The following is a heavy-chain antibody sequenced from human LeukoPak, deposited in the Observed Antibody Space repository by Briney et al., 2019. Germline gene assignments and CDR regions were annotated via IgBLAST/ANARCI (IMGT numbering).Heavy chain of an antibody. J-gene: IGHJ4*02. V-gene: IGHV4-4*02. CDR1: GGSITSSNW. Sequence: PSETLSLTCAASGGSITSSNWWSWVRPPPGKGLKWIGKIYHSGSTNYNPSLKSRVTISVDKSKNQFSLKLSSVTAADTAVYYCAREDHFVPYFDYWGQGTLVTVSS. CDR2: IYHSGST. D-gene: IGHD3-3*02. CDR3: AREDHFVPYFDY.